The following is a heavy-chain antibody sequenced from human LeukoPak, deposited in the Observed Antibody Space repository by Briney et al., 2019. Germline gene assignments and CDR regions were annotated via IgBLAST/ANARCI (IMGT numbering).Heavy chain of an antibody. D-gene: IGHD5-18*01. CDR1: GGSISSSSYY. V-gene: IGHV4-39*07. CDR2: IYYSGST. CDR3: ARQMRAADTGNWFYP. J-gene: IGHJ5*02. Sequence: SETLSLTCTVSGGSISSSSYYCGWIRQPPGKGLEWIGSIYYSGSTYYNPSLRSRVTISVDTSRNQFSLKLTSVTAADTAIYYCARQMRAADTGNWFYPWGQGTLVTVSS.